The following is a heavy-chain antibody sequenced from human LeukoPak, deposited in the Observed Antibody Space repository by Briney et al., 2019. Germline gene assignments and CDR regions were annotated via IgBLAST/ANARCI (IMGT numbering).Heavy chain of an antibody. CDR2: ISGSGGST. J-gene: IGHJ4*02. CDR1: GFTFDDYG. Sequence: GGSLRLSCAASGFTFDDYGMHWVRQPPGKGLEWVSAISGSGGSTYYADSVKGRFTISRDNSKNTLYLQMNSLRAEDTAVYYCAKVRITMIVVVLFDYWGQGTLVTVSS. D-gene: IGHD3-22*01. CDR3: AKVRITMIVVVLFDY. V-gene: IGHV3-23*01.